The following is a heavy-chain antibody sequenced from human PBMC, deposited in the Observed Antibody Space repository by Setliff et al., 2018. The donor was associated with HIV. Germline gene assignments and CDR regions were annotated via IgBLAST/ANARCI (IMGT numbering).Heavy chain of an antibody. V-gene: IGHV4-30-4*01. Sequence: SETLSLTCTVSGASIDSGDHYWTWIRQPPGKGLEWIGYIYYSGTTYYNSSLKSRLTISVDTPKNQFSLKLNSVTAADTAVYYCARGRGAWFEGSWFDPWGQGILVTVSS. D-gene: IGHD6-19*01. CDR2: IYYSGTT. CDR3: ARGRGAWFEGSWFDP. CDR1: GASIDSGDHY. J-gene: IGHJ5*02.